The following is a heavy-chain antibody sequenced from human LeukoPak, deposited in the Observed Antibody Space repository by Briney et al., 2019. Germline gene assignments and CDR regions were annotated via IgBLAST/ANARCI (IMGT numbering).Heavy chain of an antibody. CDR3: ARGISYFDY. CDR2: ISSSSKYI. CDR1: GSSFSSYS. V-gene: IGHV3-21*01. Sequence: GGSLRLSCGDSGSSFSSYSMNWVRQAPGKDLEWVSSISSSSKYIYYADSVKGRFTISRDNAKNSLYLQMNGLRADDTAVYYCARGISYFDYWGQGTLVTVSS. J-gene: IGHJ4*02. D-gene: IGHD5-18*01.